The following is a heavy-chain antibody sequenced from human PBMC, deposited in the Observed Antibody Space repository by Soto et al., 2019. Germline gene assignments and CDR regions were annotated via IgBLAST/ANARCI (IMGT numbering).Heavy chain of an antibody. CDR3: ATASGSTYGGPYYYYGLDV. V-gene: IGHV4-59*08. CDR2: IYYSGST. Sequence: QVQLQESGPGLVKSSETLSLTCTVSGGSISSYYWSWIRQPPGKGLEWIGYIYYSGSTKYNPSLKSRVTISLDTSKNQFSLKVSSVTAADTAVYYCATASGSTYGGPYYYYGLDVWGQGTTVTVSS. J-gene: IGHJ6*02. CDR1: GGSISSYY. D-gene: IGHD2-15*01.